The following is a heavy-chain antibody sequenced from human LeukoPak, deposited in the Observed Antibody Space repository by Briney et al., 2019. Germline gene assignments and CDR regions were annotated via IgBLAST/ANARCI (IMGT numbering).Heavy chain of an antibody. CDR1: GYTFTNNG. V-gene: IGHV1-18*01. CDR2: INTHNGNT. CDR3: TRESCTSPYYFDY. D-gene: IGHD2-2*01. J-gene: IGHJ4*02. Sequence: ASVKVSCKASGYTFTNNGINWVRQAPGQGLEWVGWINTHNGNTIYAQKLQGRVTMTTDTSTSTGYMELRSLTSDDTAVYYCTRESCTSPYYFDYWGQATLVSVSS.